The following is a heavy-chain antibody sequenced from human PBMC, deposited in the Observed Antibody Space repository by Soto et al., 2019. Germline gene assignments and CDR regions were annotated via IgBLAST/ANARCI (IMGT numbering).Heavy chain of an antibody. D-gene: IGHD2-15*01. CDR2: ILYSGTT. CDR1: GGSISSGDYY. J-gene: IGHJ6*02. V-gene: IGHV4-30-4*01. CDR3: AREEVGYCSGGRCYYYVMDV. Sequence: SETLSLTCTVSGGSISSGDYYWSWIRQPPGKGLEWIGYILYSGTTNYNPSLESRLTISVDTSKNQFSLKLTSVTAADTAVYYCAREEVGYCSGGRCYYYVMDVWGQGTTVTVSS.